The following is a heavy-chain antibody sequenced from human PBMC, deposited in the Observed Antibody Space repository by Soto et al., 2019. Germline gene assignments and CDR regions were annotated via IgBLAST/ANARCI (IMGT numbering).Heavy chain of an antibody. CDR1: GYSFTDYR. CDR2: INPKSGGT. D-gene: IGHD2-8*01. V-gene: IGHV1-2*04. CDR3: ARGDSTDCSNGVCSFFYNHDMDV. Sequence: VASVKVSCKASGYSFTDYRIHWVRQAPGQGLEWLGRINPKSGGTSTAQKFQGWVTMTTDTSISTASMELTRLTSDDTAIYYCARGDSTDCSNGVCSFFYNHDMDVWGQGTTVTVSS. J-gene: IGHJ6*02.